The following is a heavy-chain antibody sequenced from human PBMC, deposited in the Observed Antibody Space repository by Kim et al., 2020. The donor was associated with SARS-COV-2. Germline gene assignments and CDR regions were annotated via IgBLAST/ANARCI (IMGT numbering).Heavy chain of an antibody. D-gene: IGHD1-26*01. V-gene: IGHV3-7*01. Sequence: GGSLRLSCAASGFTSSSYWMSWVRQAPGKGLEWVANIKQDGSEKYYVDSVKGRFTISRDNAKNSLYLQMNSLRAEDTAVYYCARGGGSSYLGYWGQGTLVTVSS. CDR3: ARGGGSSYLGY. CDR1: GFTSSSYW. CDR2: IKQDGSEK. J-gene: IGHJ4*02.